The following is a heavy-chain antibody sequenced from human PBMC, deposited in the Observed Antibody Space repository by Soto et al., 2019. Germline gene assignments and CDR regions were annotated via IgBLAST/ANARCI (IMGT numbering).Heavy chain of an antibody. CDR3: ASLDSSGYHLVDY. CDR1: GYSFSSYW. CDR2: IYPGDSET. Sequence: GESLKISCKGSGYSFSSYWIGWVRQMPGKGLEWMGTIYPGDSETTHSPSFQGQVTISADKSIRIAHLQWSSLNASDTRMYYCASLDSSGYHLVDYWGQGTLVTVAS. D-gene: IGHD3-22*01. V-gene: IGHV5-51*01. J-gene: IGHJ4*02.